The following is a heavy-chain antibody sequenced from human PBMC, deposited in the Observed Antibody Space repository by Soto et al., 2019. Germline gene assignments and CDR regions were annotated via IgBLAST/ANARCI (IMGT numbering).Heavy chain of an antibody. Sequence: EVQLVESGGGLVQPGGSLRLSCAASGFTVSSNYMSWVRQAPGKGLEWVSVIFTGGSTYYAYSVKGRFTISRHSSMNTVYLQTDSLRAEDTAVYYCARDRQSSGWLDAFDIWGQGTMVTVSS. J-gene: IGHJ3*02. CDR2: IFTGGST. CDR1: GFTVSSNY. D-gene: IGHD6-19*01. V-gene: IGHV3-53*04. CDR3: ARDRQSSGWLDAFDI.